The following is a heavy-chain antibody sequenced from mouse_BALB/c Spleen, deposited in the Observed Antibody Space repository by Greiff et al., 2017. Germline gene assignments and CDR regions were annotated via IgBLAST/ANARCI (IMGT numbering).Heavy chain of an antibody. D-gene: IGHD1-2*01. V-gene: IGHV5-6*01. CDR1: GFTFSSYG. Sequence: EVKLMESGGDLVKPGGSLKLSCAASGFTFSSYGMSWVRQTPDKRLEWVATISSGGSYTYYPDSVKGRFTISRDNAKNTLYLQMSSLKSEDTAMYYCAREGLRLYAMDYWGQGTSVTVSS. J-gene: IGHJ4*01. CDR2: ISSGGSYT. CDR3: AREGLRLYAMDY.